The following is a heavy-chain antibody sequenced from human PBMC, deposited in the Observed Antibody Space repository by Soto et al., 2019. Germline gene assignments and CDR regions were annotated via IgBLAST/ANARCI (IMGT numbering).Heavy chain of an antibody. J-gene: IGHJ5*02. Sequence: PGVSKIVSCGAAEFSSGNYAVTLVRKIPGKGLEWVSSISSGGENQFYADSVKGRFTISRDNSKNTLYLQMNSLRVEDTAIYYCAKDRGSQWRHWFDPWGQGILVTVSS. V-gene: IGHV3-23*01. CDR1: EFSSGNYA. CDR2: ISSGGENQ. D-gene: IGHD6-19*01. CDR3: AKDRGSQWRHWFDP.